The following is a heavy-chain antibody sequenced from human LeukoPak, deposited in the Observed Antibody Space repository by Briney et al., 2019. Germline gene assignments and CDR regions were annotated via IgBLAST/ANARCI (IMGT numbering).Heavy chain of an antibody. CDR1: GFPVNKYE. V-gene: IGHV3-48*03. CDR2: IDAGATST. J-gene: IGHJ4*02. Sequence: GGSLRLSCAASGFPVNKYEMHWVRQAPGKGLEWVSYIDAGATSTNYADSVWGRFTLSRDNAQNSVHLQMNSLRDEGTAVYYCVRGRLLRSTKYFDYWGQGALVTVSS. D-gene: IGHD2-21*02. CDR3: VRGRLLRSTKYFDY.